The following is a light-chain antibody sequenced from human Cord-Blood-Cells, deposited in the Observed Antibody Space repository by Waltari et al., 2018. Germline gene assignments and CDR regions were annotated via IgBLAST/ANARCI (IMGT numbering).Light chain of an antibody. CDR1: SSDVGSYHL. CDR3: CSYAGSSTSV. J-gene: IGLJ1*01. V-gene: IGLV2-23*01. Sequence: QSALTQPASVSGSPGQSITISCTGTSSDVGSYHLVSWYQQHPGKAPKLMIYEGSKRPSGFSNRFSGSKSGNTASLTISGLQAEDEADYYCCSYAGSSTSVFGTGTKVTVL. CDR2: EGS.